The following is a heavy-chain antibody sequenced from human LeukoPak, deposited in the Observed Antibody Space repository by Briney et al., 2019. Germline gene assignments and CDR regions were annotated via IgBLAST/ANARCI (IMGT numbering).Heavy chain of an antibody. CDR1: GGTFSSYA. CDR2: IIPIFGTA. J-gene: IGHJ6*03. Sequence: GASVKVSCKASGGTFSSYAISWVRQAPGQGLEWMGGIIPIFGTANYAQKFQGRVTITADESTSTAYMELSSLRSEDTAVYYCARPSGLGAAPRNYYYYMDVWGKGTTVTVSS. V-gene: IGHV1-69*01. D-gene: IGHD6-6*01. CDR3: ARPSGLGAAPRNYYYYMDV.